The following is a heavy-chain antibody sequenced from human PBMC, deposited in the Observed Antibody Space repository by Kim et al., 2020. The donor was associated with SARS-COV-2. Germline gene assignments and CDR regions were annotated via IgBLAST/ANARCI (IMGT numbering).Heavy chain of an antibody. J-gene: IGHJ4*02. CDR1: GGSISSYY. V-gene: IGHV4-59*01. CDR2: IFYSGST. D-gene: IGHD3-10*01. CDR3: ARTRDGSGSSPLDS. Sequence: SETLSLTCTVSGGSISSYYWSWIRQPPGKGLEWIGYIFYSGSTNYNPSLKSRVTISVDTSKNQFSLKLSSVTAADTAVYYCARTRDGSGSSPLDSWGQGTLVTVSS.